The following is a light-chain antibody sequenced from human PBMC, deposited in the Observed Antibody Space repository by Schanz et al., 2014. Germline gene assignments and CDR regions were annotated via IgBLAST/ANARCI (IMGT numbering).Light chain of an antibody. J-gene: IGKJ3*01. CDR2: DAS. CDR3: QQYDNLPLT. V-gene: IGKV1-33*01. CDR1: QDISNY. Sequence: DIQMTQSPSSLSASAGDRVTMVCQASQDISNYLNWFQQKPGKAPKLLIYDASDLETGVPSRFSGGGSGTHFTFTISSLQPEDTATYYCQQYDNLPLTFGPGTKVDIK.